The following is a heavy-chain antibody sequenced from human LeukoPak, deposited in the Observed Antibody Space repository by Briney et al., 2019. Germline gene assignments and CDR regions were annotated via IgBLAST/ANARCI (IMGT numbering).Heavy chain of an antibody. D-gene: IGHD2-15*01. CDR1: GYDFNRFA. Sequence: ASVKVSCKASGYDFNRFAINWVRQAPGQGPEWMGWISGFNDNTAYAQKLQDRVTMTTDKSTSTAYMELRNLRSDDTAMYYCARGSAATCSPLDFDFWGQGTLVTVSS. V-gene: IGHV1-18*01. CDR3: ARGSAATCSPLDFDF. J-gene: IGHJ4*02. CDR2: ISGFNDNT.